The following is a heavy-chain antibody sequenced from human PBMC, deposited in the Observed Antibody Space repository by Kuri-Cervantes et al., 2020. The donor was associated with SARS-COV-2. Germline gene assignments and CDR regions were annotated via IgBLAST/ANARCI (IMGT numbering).Heavy chain of an antibody. CDR2: ISDSGGST. CDR3: AKDGSITIFGVIPPDDAFDI. Sequence: GGSLRLSCAASGFTFSSYAMSWVRQAPGQGLEWVSGISDSGGSTYYADSVKGRFTISRDNSKNTLYLQMNSLRAEDTAVYYCAKDGSITIFGVIPPDDAFDIWGQGTMVTVSS. V-gene: IGHV3-23*01. CDR1: GFTFSSYA. J-gene: IGHJ3*02. D-gene: IGHD3-3*01.